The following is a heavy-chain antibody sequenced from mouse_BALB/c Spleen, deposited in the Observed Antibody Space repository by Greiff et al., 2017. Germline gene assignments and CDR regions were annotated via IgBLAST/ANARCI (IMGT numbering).Heavy chain of an antibody. V-gene: IGHV14-4*02. CDR2: IDPENGDT. CDR1: GFNIKDYY. D-gene: IGHD1-1*01. CDR3: SYYGSSWFAY. Sequence: DVQLQESGAELVRSGASVKLSCTASGFNIKDYYMHWVKQRPEQGLEWIGWIDPENGDTEYAPKFQGKATMTADTSSNTAYLQLSSLTSEDTAVYYCSYYGSSWFAYWGQGTLVTVSA. J-gene: IGHJ3*01.